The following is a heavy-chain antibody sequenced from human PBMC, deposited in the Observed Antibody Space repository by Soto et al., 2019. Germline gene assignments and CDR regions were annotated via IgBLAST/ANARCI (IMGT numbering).Heavy chain of an antibody. CDR3: EREGSSAFYYGMDV. Sequence: SVKVSCKASRGTFSSYAMSWVRQAPGQGLEWMGGIIPIFGTANYAQKFQGRVTITADESTSTAYMELRSLRSEDTAVYYCEREGSSAFYYGMDVWGQGTTVTVSS. V-gene: IGHV1-69*13. CDR1: RGTFSSYA. CDR2: IIPIFGTA. J-gene: IGHJ6*02. D-gene: IGHD6-6*01.